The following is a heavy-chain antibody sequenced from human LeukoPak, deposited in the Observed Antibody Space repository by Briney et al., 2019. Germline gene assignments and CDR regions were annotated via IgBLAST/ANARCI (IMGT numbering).Heavy chain of an antibody. CDR1: GYSFTSYW. J-gene: IGHJ6*02. D-gene: IGHD2-21*02. CDR2: IYPGDSDT. V-gene: IGHV5-51*01. Sequence: LGESLKISCKGSGYSFTSYWIAWVRQMPGKGLEWMGVIYPGDSDTRYSPSFQGQVTISADKSISTAYLQWSSLKALDTAMYYCARHLGGPQTDCGGDCLTLPIYYYYGMDVWGQGTTVTVSS. CDR3: ARHLGGPQTDCGGDCLTLPIYYYYGMDV.